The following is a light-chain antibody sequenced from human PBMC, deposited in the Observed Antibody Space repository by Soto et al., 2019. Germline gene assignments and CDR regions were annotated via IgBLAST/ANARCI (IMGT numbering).Light chain of an antibody. Sequence: DIQMTQSPSSLSASVGDRVTITCRASQSISTYLNWYQQKPGKAPKLLIYAASSLQSGVPLRFSGSGSGTDFILTISSLHPEDFATYYCQQSYRTPPTFGGGTKVEIK. CDR1: QSISTY. V-gene: IGKV1-39*01. J-gene: IGKJ4*01. CDR2: AAS. CDR3: QQSYRTPPT.